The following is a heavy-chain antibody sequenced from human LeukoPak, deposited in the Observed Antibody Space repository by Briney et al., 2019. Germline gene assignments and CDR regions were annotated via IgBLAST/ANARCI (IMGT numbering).Heavy chain of an antibody. CDR3: AKVSRIPRTKLPTIAVFEAFDI. V-gene: IGHV3-11*01. D-gene: IGHD6-19*01. CDR1: GFTFSDYY. Sequence: GGSLRLSCAASGFTFSDYYMSWIRQAPGKGLEWISYISGSGTTTYYADSVKGRFTISRDNAKNSLYLQMNSLRAEDTAVYYCAKVSRIPRTKLPTIAVFEAFDIWGPGTMVTVSS. CDR2: ISGSGTTT. J-gene: IGHJ3*02.